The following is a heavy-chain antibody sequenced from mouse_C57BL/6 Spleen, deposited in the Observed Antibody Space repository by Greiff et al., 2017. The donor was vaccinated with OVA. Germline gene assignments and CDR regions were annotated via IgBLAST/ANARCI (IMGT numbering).Heavy chain of an antibody. J-gene: IGHJ3*01. CDR1: GYSFTGYY. Sequence: EVQLQQSGPELVKPGASVKISCKASGYSFTGYYMNWVKQSPEKSLEWIGEINPSTGGTTYNQKFKAKATLTVDKSSSTAYMQLKSLTSEDSAVYYCANDGYYVGFAYWGQGTLVTVSA. V-gene: IGHV1-42*01. CDR2: INPSTGGT. D-gene: IGHD2-3*01. CDR3: ANDGYYVGFAY.